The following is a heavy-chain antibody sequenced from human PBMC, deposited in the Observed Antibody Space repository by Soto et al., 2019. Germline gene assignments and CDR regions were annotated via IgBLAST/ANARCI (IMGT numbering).Heavy chain of an antibody. V-gene: IGHV4-39*01. CDR2: IYYSGST. D-gene: IGHD3-22*01. J-gene: IGHJ4*01. CDR3: ARHVLSYYDSSGYYASYFDY. Sequence: QLQLQESGPGLVKPSETLSLTCTVSGGSISSSSYYWGWIRQPPGKGLEWIGSIYYSGSTYYNPSLKSRVTISVDTSKNQFSLKLSSVTAADTAVYYGARHVLSYYDSSGYYASYFDYWGHGTLVTVSS. CDR1: GGSISSSSYY.